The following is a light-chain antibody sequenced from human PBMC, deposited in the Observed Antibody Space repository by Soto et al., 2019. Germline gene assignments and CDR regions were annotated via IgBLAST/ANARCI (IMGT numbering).Light chain of an antibody. J-gene: IGKJ2*01. CDR2: GAS. Sequence: EIGLTQSPGTLSLSPGERATLSCRASQSVSSSYLAWYQQKPGQAPRLLIYGASARATGIPDRFSGSGSGTDFTITISRLEPEDFAVYYWQQSGSSSLYTFGQGTKLEIK. CDR3: QQSGSSSLYT. V-gene: IGKV3-20*01. CDR1: QSVSSSY.